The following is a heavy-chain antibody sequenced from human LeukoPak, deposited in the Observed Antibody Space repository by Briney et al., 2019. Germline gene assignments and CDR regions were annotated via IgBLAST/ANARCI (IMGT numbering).Heavy chain of an antibody. V-gene: IGHV3-9*01. D-gene: IGHD3-22*01. CDR1: GFSLDDYA. CDR3: GKGDSSAIHHIDH. Sequence: GGSLRLSCVASGFSLDDYAMHRVRQAPGKGLEWVSGISWNSGNIGYADSVKGRFTISRDNAKNSLYVQMNSLRAEDTALYYCGKGDSSAIHHIDHWGQGTLVTVSS. CDR2: ISWNSGNI. J-gene: IGHJ4*02.